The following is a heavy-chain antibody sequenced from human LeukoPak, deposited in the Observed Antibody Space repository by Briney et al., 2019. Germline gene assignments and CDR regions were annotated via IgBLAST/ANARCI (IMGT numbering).Heavy chain of an antibody. CDR3: ARDVDSSWNDY. D-gene: IGHD6-13*01. V-gene: IGHV3-30*04. CDR1: GFTFSSYA. J-gene: IGHJ4*02. CDR2: ISYDGSNK. Sequence: GGSLRLSCAASGFTFSSYAIHWVRQAPGKGLEWVAVISYDGSNKNYADSVKGRFTISRDNAKNSLYLQMNSLRAEDTAVYYCARDVDSSWNDYWGQGTLVTVSS.